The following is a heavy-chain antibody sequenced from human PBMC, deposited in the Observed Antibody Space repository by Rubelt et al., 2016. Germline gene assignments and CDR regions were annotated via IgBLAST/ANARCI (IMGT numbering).Heavy chain of an antibody. J-gene: IGHJ6*02. CDR3: ASDYGV. CDR1: GYTFTTYG. CDR2: ISTYNGNK. D-gene: IGHD3-10*01. Sequence: QVQLVQSGAEVKKPGASVKVSCKASGYTFTTYGISWVRQAPGQGREWMVWISTYNGNKDYAQKLQGRITVTTDPPQSRVYMERRGLRSDDTAMYYCASDYGVWGQGTTVTVS. V-gene: IGHV1-18*01.